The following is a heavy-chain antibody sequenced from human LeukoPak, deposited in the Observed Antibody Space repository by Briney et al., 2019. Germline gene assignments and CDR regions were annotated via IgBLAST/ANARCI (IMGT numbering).Heavy chain of an antibody. V-gene: IGHV1-2*02. CDR3: ATSIEAEIWYFDY. J-gene: IGHJ4*02. D-gene: IGHD1-14*01. Sequence: ASVNVSYTASGYTFTGYYMHWLRQAPGQGLEWMGWIDPKRGGTNYAQKFQGRVTMTRDTSISTAYMEVSRLRSDDTAVYYCATSIEAEIWYFDYWGQGTLVTVSS. CDR1: GYTFTGYY. CDR2: IDPKRGGT.